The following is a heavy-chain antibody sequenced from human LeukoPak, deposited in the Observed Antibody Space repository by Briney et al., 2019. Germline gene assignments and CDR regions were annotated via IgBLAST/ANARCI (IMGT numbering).Heavy chain of an antibody. V-gene: IGHV4-59*01. D-gene: IGHD3-3*01. Sequence: SETLSLTCALSGGSMSSYYWSWIRQPPRKGLEWIGYIYYSGSTNYNPPLKSRVTISVDTSKNQFSLKLSSVTAADTAVYYCARGDFWSGYLHDYWGQGTLVTVSS. CDR2: IYYSGST. CDR1: GGSMSSYY. J-gene: IGHJ4*02. CDR3: ARGDFWSGYLHDY.